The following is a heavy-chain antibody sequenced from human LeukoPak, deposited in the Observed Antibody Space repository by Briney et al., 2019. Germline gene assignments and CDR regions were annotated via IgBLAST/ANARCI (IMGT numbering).Heavy chain of an antibody. J-gene: IGHJ5*02. V-gene: IGHV3-48*01. CDR2: ISSSSSTI. CDR1: GFTFSSYS. Sequence: GGSLRLSCAASGFTFSSYSMNWVRQAPGKGLEWVSYISSSSSTIYYADSVKGRFTISRDNAKNSLYLQMNSLRAEDTAVYYCARDLCSGGSCYSGSTSSNWFDPWGQGTLVTVSS. D-gene: IGHD2-15*01. CDR3: ARDLCSGGSCYSGSTSSNWFDP.